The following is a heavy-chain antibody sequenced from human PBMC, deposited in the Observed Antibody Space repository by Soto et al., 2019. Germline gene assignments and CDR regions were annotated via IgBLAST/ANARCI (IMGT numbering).Heavy chain of an antibody. CDR2: IIPIFGTA. Sequence: GASVKVSCKASGGTFSSYAISWVRQAPGQGLEWMGGIIPIFGTANYAQKFQGRVTITADESTSTAYMELSSLRSEDTAVYYCARDLNPNYYDSSGYYLPRYFDYWGQGTLVTVSS. V-gene: IGHV1-69*13. J-gene: IGHJ4*02. CDR1: GGTFSSYA. D-gene: IGHD3-22*01. CDR3: ARDLNPNYYDSSGYYLPRYFDY.